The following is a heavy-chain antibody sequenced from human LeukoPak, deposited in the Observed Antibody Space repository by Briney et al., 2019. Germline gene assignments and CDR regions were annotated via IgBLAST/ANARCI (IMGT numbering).Heavy chain of an antibody. Sequence: PGGSLRLSCAASGFTFSSYWMNWVRQAPGKGLEWVGNIKPDGSEKSYVDSVRGRFTTSRDNTKNSLYLQMNSLRAEDTAVYYCAKDKGQRDNWGQGTLVTVSS. CDR3: AKDKGQRDN. CDR2: IKPDGSEK. V-gene: IGHV3-7*03. J-gene: IGHJ4*02. CDR1: GFTFSSYW. D-gene: IGHD6-25*01.